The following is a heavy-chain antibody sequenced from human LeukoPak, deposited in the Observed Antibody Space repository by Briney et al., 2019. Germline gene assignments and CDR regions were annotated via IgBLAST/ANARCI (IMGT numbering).Heavy chain of an antibody. CDR3: ARVRPCGYSGYVIRECEYYFDY. J-gene: IGHJ4*02. Sequence: SETLSLTCAVSGGSISSSSYYWGWSRQPPGKGLEWIGSIYYSGSTYYNPSLKSRVTISVDTSKNQFSLKLSSVTAADTAVYYCARVRPCGYSGYVIRECEYYFDYWGQGTLVTVSS. CDR2: IYYSGST. D-gene: IGHD5-12*01. CDR1: GGSISSSSYY. V-gene: IGHV4-39*07.